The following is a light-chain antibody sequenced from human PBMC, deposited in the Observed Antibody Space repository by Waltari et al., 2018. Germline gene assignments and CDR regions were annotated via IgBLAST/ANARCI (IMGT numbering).Light chain of an antibody. CDR1: TSALGGYNY. J-gene: IGLJ2*01. Sequence: SALTQPAPGSGSPGPSITLPGTGTTSALGGYNYLYWYPQHPGRAPKLMIYYVTDRPSGISIRFSGSKSGNTASLTISGLRAEDEAYYYCTSYTTTSTLVLFGGGTKLTVL. V-gene: IGLV2-14*03. CDR3: TSYTTTSTLVL. CDR2: YVT.